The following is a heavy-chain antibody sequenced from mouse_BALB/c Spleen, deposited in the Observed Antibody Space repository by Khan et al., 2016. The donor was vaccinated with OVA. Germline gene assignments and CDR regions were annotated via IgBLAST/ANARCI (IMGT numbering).Heavy chain of an antibody. D-gene: IGHD1-1*01. CDR1: GYTFTSFW. CDR3: TRGGYGSPFAY. CDR2: IDPSKSET. J-gene: IGHJ3*01. Sequence: VQLQESGPELVRPGASVKMSCKASGYTFTSFWINWVKQRPGQGLEWIGMIDPSKSETRLTQKFKDKATLNVDKSSNTAYMQLSRLTSEDSAVYYCTRGGYGSPFAYWGQGTLVTGSA. V-gene: IGHV1S127*01.